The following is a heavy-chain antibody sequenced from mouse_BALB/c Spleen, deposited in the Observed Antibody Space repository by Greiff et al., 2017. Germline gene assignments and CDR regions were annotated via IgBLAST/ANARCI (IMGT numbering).Heavy chain of an antibody. J-gene: IGHJ3*01. CDR3: ARFNWAWFAY. D-gene: IGHD4-1*02. Sequence: ESGPGLVKPSQSLSLTCTVTGYSITSDYAWNWIRQFPGNKLEWMGYISYSGSTSYNPSLKSRISITRDTSKNQFFLQLNSVTTEDTATYYCARFNWAWFAYGGQGTLVTVSA. CDR1: GYSITSDYA. V-gene: IGHV3-2*02. CDR2: ISYSGST.